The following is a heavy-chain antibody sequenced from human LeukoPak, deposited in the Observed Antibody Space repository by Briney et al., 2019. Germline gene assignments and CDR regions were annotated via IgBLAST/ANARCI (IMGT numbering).Heavy chain of an antibody. J-gene: IGHJ4*02. V-gene: IGHV3-30*18. D-gene: IGHD6-13*01. Sequence: GGSLRLSCAASGFTFSSYGMHWDRQAPGTGLEWVAVISYDGSNKYYADSVKGRFTISRDKSKNTLYLQMNSLRAEDTAVYYCAKLVIAAAGTAPFDYWGQGTLVTVSS. CDR1: GFTFSSYG. CDR3: AKLVIAAAGTAPFDY. CDR2: ISYDGSNK.